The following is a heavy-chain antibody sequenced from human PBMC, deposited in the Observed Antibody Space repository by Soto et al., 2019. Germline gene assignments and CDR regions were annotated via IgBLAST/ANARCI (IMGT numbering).Heavy chain of an antibody. CDR2: IGTAGDT. Sequence: EVQLVESGGGLVQPGGSLRLSCAASGFTFSSYDMHWVRQATGKGLEWVSAIGTAGDTYYPGSVKGRFTISRENAKKSLYLKMNSRRAGDTAVYYCARVCSSTSCYMSYGMDVWGQGTTVTVSS. D-gene: IGHD2-2*02. CDR3: ARVCSSTSCYMSYGMDV. J-gene: IGHJ6*02. V-gene: IGHV3-13*04. CDR1: GFTFSSYD.